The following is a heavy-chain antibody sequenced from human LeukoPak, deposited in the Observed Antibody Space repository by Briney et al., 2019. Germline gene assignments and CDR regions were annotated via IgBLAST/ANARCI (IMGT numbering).Heavy chain of an antibody. D-gene: IGHD3-3*01. CDR2: INPSGGST. Sequence: SVKVSCKASGYTFTSYGISWVRQAPGQGLEGMGIINPSGGSTSYAQKFQGRVTMTRDRSTSTVYMELSSLRSKDTAVYYCASVRGDYYYGMDVWGQGTTVTVSS. CDR3: ASVRGDYYYGMDV. V-gene: IGHV1-46*01. CDR1: GYTFTSYG. J-gene: IGHJ6*02.